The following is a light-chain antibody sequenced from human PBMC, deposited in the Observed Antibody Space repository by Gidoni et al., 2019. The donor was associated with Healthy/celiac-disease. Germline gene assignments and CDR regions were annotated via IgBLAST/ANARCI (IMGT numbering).Light chain of an antibody. CDR2: KVA. V-gene: IGKV2-30*02. J-gene: IGKJ2*01. CDR3: MQGTHWPPYT. CDR1: QSLVHSDGNNY. Sequence: DVVMTQSPLSLPVPLGQPASISCRSSQSLVHSDGNNYLTWIQQRPGQSPRRLIYKVANRDSGGPDRCSGSGSCTDFTLKISRVEAEDVGVYYCMQGTHWPPYTFGQGTKLEIK.